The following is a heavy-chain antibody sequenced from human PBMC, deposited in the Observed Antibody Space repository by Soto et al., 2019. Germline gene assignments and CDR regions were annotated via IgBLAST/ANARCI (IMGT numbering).Heavy chain of an antibody. J-gene: IGHJ3*02. D-gene: IGHD4-17*01. CDR1: GYTFTSYG. CDR2: ISAYNGNT. V-gene: IGHV1-18*01. Sequence: QVQLVQSGAEVKKPVASVKVSCKASGYTFTSYGISWGRQAPGQGLEWMGWISAYNGNTNYAQKLQGRVTMTTDTSTSTAYMELRSLRSDDTGVYYCAIEFYGDYVRGAFDIWCQGTMVTVSS. CDR3: AIEFYGDYVRGAFDI.